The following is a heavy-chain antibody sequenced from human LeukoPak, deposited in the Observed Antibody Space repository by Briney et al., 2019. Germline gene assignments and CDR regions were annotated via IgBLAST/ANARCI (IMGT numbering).Heavy chain of an antibody. J-gene: IGHJ3*02. CDR1: DYSISSGHY. V-gene: IGHV4-38-2*02. CDR2: IYHSGST. CDR3: ARHYDPQPFDVFDI. Sequence: SETLSLTCTVSDYSISSGHYWGWIRQPPGKGLEWIGSIYHSGSTYYNPSLKSRVTISVDTSKSQVSLKLSSVTAADTAVYYCARHYDPQPFDVFDIWGQGTMVTVSS. D-gene: IGHD3-3*01.